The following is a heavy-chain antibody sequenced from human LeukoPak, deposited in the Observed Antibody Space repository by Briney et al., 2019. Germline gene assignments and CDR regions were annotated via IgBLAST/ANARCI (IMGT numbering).Heavy chain of an antibody. Sequence: SGPTLVHTTPTLTLTCTFSGFSLSIRGVGVGWIRQPPVKALEWLALNYWDDDKRYSPSMKSRLTITKDTSKNQVVLTMTNMDPVDTATYYCEHRGNYYDSSGYYCFDYWGQGTLVTVSS. D-gene: IGHD3-22*01. V-gene: IGHV2-5*02. J-gene: IGHJ4*02. CDR2: NYWDDDK. CDR3: EHRGNYYDSSGYYCFDY. CDR1: GFSLSIRGVG.